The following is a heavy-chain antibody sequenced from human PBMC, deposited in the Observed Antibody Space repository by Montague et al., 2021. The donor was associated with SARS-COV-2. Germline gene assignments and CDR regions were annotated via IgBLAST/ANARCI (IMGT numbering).Heavy chain of an antibody. D-gene: IGHD3-22*01. Sequence: SETLSLTCAVYGGSFNDYYWSWILQPPGKGLEWIGEINHGGSTNYSPSLKSRVTISADTSKNQFSLKLKSVTAADTANYYCARGHQGVAMIVVVMIGAEYYFDYWGQGSLVTVSS. CDR1: GGSFNDYY. CDR2: INHGGST. V-gene: IGHV4-34*01. J-gene: IGHJ4*02. CDR3: ARGHQGVAMIVVVMIGAEYYFDY.